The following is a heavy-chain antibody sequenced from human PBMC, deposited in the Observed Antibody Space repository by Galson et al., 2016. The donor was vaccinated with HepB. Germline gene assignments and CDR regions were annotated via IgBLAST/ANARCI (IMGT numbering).Heavy chain of an antibody. CDR2: INFAGSTA. Sequence: SLRLSCAASGFTFNTFEMHWVRHTPGKGLVWVSRINFAGSTANYADTVKGQFTISRDNSKNTLFLQMHSLRVEDTGVYYCVRDRAWSFDLWGRGTLVTVSS. CDR3: VRDRAWSFDL. V-gene: IGHV3-74*01. J-gene: IGHJ2*01. CDR1: GFTFNTFE.